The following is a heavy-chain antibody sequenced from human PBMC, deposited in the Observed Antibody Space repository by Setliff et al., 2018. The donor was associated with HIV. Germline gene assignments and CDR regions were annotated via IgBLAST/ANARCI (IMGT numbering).Heavy chain of an antibody. D-gene: IGHD3-10*01. V-gene: IGHV4-34*01. CDR3: ARRAGSDYFTRFDY. Sequence: PSETLSLTCTVSGGSFSGYYWSWIRQSPGKGLEWIGEINHSGSTNYNPSLKSRVTILGDTSKNQFSLKLSSVTAADTAVYYCARRAGSDYFTRFDYWGQGTLVTVSS. CDR2: INHSGST. J-gene: IGHJ4*02. CDR1: GGSFSGYY.